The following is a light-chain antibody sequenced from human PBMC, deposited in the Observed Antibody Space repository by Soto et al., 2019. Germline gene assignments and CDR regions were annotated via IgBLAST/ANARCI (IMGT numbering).Light chain of an antibody. V-gene: IGKV3-20*01. J-gene: IGKJ5*01. CDR1: QTVSITY. CDR2: GAS. Sequence: ALTQSPCTLSLSPGESATLSCRASQTVSITYLTWYQQKPGQAPRLLIFGASKRATGIPDRYSGSGSGRDFTLTISGLEPEDFAVYYCQQYGSSPLISFGQRTRLEIK. CDR3: QQYGSSPLIS.